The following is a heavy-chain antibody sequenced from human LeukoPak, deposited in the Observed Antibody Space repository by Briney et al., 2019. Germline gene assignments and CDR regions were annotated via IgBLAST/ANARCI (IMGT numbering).Heavy chain of an antibody. CDR2: SHPDSGDT. J-gene: IGHJ4*02. V-gene: IGHV1-2*07. CDR3: ARDNGDYWFDY. D-gene: IGHD4-17*01. CDR1: GNIFTGNY. Sequence: ASVKVSCKASGNIFTGNYIHWVRQGPGQGLEWMGWSHPDSGDTRYPREFQARVTLTRDTSINTVFMELRRLTSDDTAVYYCARDNGDYWFDYWGQGTLVTVSS.